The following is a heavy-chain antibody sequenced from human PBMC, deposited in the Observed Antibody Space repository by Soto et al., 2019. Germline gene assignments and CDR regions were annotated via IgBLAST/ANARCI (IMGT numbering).Heavy chain of an antibody. J-gene: IGHJ6*02. D-gene: IGHD5-12*01. CDR3: ARLGQGGYVQGMDV. CDR1: GYSFITYW. CDR2: IDPADSET. Sequence: PGESLKISCKGSGYSFITYWIGWVRQKPGKGLEWMGIIDPADSETKYSPSFQGQVTISADKSINTAYLQWSSLKASNTAKYYCARLGQGGYVQGMDVWGQGTTVTVSS. V-gene: IGHV5-51*01.